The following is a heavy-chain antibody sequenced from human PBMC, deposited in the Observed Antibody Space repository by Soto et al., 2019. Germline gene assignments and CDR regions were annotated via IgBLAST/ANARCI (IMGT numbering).Heavy chain of an antibody. J-gene: IGHJ4*02. CDR2: IYYSGST. D-gene: IGHD5-12*01. CDR1: GGSISSSSYY. V-gene: IGHV4-39*07. CDR3: ASTTGRDGYNFDY. Sequence: SETLSLTCTVSGGSISSSSYYWGWIRQPPGKGLEWIGSIYYSGSTYYNPSLKSRVTISVDTSKNQFSLKLSSVTAADTAVYYCASTTGRDGYNFDYWGQGTLVTVSS.